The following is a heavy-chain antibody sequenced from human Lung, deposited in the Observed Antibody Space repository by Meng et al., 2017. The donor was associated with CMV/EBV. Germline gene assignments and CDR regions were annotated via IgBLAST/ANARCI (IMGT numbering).Heavy chain of an antibody. D-gene: IGHD3-22*01. CDR2: INQEGNWR. J-gene: IGHJ4*02. CDR1: GFNVGTYW. Sequence: GGSLRLXCAASGFNVGTYWMTWVRQAPGKGLQWVANINQEGNWRAHVDSVKGRFTISRDNARNSVYLQMNSLRPEDTGVFYCARVPSSGYSPFDSWGPGTLVTVSS. CDR3: ARVPSSGYSPFDS. V-gene: IGHV3-7*04.